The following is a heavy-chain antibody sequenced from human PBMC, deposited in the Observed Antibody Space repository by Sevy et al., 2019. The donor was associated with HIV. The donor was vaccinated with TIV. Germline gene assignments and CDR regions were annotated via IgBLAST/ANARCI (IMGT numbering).Heavy chain of an antibody. CDR1: GGSVSSGSYY. J-gene: IGHJ4*02. CDR2: IYYSGST. CDR3: ARSMVRGGRDEHDY. D-gene: IGHD3-10*01. V-gene: IGHV4-61*01. Sequence: SETLSLTCTVSGGSVSSGSYYWSWIRQPPGKGLEWIGYIYYSGSTNYNPSLKSRVTISVDTSKNQFALKLSAVTAADTAVYYCARSMVRGGRDEHDYWGQGTLVTVSS.